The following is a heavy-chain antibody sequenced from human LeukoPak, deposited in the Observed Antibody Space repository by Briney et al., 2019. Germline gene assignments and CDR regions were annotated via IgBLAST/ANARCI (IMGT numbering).Heavy chain of an antibody. V-gene: IGHV3-30*03. CDR2: ISYDGSNK. CDR1: GFTFSSYG. J-gene: IGHJ6*03. Sequence: HPGRSLRLSCAASGFTFSSYGMHWVRQAPGKGLEWVAVISYDGSNKYYADSVKGRFTISRDNSKNTLYLQMNSLRAEDTAVYFCRGTRTTIFAYFMDVWGKGTTVTVSS. CDR3: RGTRTTIFAYFMDV. D-gene: IGHD3-3*01.